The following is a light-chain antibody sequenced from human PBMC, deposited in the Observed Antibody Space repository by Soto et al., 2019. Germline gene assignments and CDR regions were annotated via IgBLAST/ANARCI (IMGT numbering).Light chain of an antibody. Sequence: DSQMTQSPSSLSASVGDRVTIICQASQDINNYLNWYQQKPGKAPKLLIYDSSNLEIGVPSRFSGSGYGTRFSFTISSLQPEDIATYYCQQFANLPFTFGQGTRLEIK. J-gene: IGKJ5*01. CDR1: QDINNY. CDR2: DSS. CDR3: QQFANLPFT. V-gene: IGKV1-33*01.